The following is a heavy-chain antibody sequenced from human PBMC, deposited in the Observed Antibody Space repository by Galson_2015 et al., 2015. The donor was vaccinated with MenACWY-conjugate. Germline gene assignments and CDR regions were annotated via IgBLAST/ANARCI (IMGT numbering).Heavy chain of an antibody. V-gene: IGHV1-18*01. J-gene: IGHJ4*02. CDR1: GYTFNSYG. CDR2: ISVYNGYT. CDR3: ARVAAAATCVEYAY. Sequence: SVKVSCKASGYTFNSYGFTWVRQAPGQGLEWMGWISVYNGYTTYAQKLQGRVNMTTDTSTTTVYMELRSLRSDDTAVYYCARVAAAATCVEYAYWGQATLGTVTP. D-gene: IGHD6-13*01.